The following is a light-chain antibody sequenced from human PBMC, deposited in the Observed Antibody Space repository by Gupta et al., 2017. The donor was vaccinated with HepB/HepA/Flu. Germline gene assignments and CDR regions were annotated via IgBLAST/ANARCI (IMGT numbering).Light chain of an antibody. CDR1: NIGSKS. V-gene: IGLV3-21*04. Sequence: SYVLTQPPSLSGAPGGTARMTWGGNNIGSKSVHWYQQKPGQAPVLVIKFDGDRPSGIPERFSGSNYGSTATLSVSGVEAGDEADYYCQVWDTGSDHVVFGGGTKLTVL. J-gene: IGLJ2*01. CDR2: FDG. CDR3: QVWDTGSDHVV.